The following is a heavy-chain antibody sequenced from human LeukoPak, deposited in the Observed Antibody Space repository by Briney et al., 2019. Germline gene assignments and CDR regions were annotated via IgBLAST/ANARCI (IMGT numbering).Heavy chain of an antibody. V-gene: IGHV1-2*02. Sequence: ASVRVSCKASGYTFTGYYMHWVRQAPGQGLEWMGWINPNSGGTNYAQKFQGRVTMTRDTSISTAYMELSRLRSDDTAVYYCARVRYRLAETYIDYWGQGTLVTVSA. CDR2: INPNSGGT. CDR3: ARVRYRLAETYIDY. CDR1: GYTFTGYY. J-gene: IGHJ4*02. D-gene: IGHD3-16*01.